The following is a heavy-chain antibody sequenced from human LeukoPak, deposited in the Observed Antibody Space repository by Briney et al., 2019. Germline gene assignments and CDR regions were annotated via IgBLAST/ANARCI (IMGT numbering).Heavy chain of an antibody. CDR1: GYTFTEHY. D-gene: IGHD2-21*02. CDR3: ARDPPSDPSVTFDY. CDR2: IHSNSGGT. J-gene: IGHJ4*02. V-gene: IGHV1-2*02. Sequence: ASVKVSCKASGYTFTEHYMHWVRQAPGQGPEWMGEIHSNSGGTRYAQRFQGRVTMTRDTSISTVYMELSSLTSDDSAVYYCARDPPSDPSVTFDYWGQGSLVTVSS.